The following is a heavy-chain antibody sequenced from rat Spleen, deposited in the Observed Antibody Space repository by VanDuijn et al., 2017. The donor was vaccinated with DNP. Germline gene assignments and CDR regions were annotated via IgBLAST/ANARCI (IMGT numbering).Heavy chain of an antibody. CDR1: GFTFSDYN. CDR3: TRGAGSPYWSFDF. CDR2: ITSGRGST. Sequence: EVQLVESGGGLVQPGRSLKLSCAASGFTFSDYNMAWVRQAPKKGLEWVASITSGRGSTSYPDSVQGRFTLSRDNANNTLYLRMTSLRSEDTATYYCTRGAGSPYWSFDFWGPGTVVTVSS. D-gene: IGHD5-1*01. V-gene: IGHV5-20*01. J-gene: IGHJ1*01.